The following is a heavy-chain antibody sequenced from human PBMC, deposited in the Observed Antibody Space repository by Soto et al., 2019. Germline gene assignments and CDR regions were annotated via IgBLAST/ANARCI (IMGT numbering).Heavy chain of an antibody. CDR2: INPNSGGT. Sequence: QVQLVQSGAEVKKPGASVKVSCKASGYTFTDYYMHWVRQAPGQGLEWMGWINPNSGGTNYAQKFQGRVTMTRDTSFSTAYMELNRLRSDDTAVYYCARDQSPSSGWPGMDVWGQGTTVTVSS. CDR1: GYTFTDYY. D-gene: IGHD6-19*01. V-gene: IGHV1-2*02. CDR3: ARDQSPSSGWPGMDV. J-gene: IGHJ6*02.